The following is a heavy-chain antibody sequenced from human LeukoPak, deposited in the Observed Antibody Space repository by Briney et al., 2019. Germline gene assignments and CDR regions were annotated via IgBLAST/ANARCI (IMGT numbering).Heavy chain of an antibody. CDR3: AAPYSSTWFDY. CDR1: GFTFTTRSA. CDR2: IVVGSDNT. D-gene: IGHD6-13*01. J-gene: IGHJ4*02. V-gene: IGHV1-58*01. Sequence: GASVKFSCKASGFTFTTRSAVQWVRQARGQRLEWIGWIVVGSDNTNYAQKFQERVTITRDMSTSTAYMELSSLRSEDTAVYYCAAPYSSTWFDYWGQGTLVTVSS.